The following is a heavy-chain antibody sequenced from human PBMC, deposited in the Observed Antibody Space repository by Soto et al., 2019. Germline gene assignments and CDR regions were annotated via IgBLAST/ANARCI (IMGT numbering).Heavy chain of an antibody. CDR1: GFTFSSYA. CDR3: AKDSHPTTPPAHSD. CDR2: ISGSGGST. J-gene: IGHJ4*02. V-gene: IGHV3-23*01. D-gene: IGHD3-10*01. Sequence: GGSLRLSCAASGFTFSSYAMGWVRQAPGKGLEWVSAISGSGGSTYYADSVKGRFTISRDNSKNTLYLQMNSLRAEDTAVYYCAKDSHPTTPPAHSDWGQGTLVTVSS.